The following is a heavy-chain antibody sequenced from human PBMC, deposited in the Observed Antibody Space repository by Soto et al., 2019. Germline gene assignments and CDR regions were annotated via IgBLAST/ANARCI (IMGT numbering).Heavy chain of an antibody. CDR1: GFTVSSNY. CDR2: IYSGGST. D-gene: IGHD1-26*01. Sequence: EVQLVESGGGLVQPGGSLRLSCAASGFTVSSNYMSWVRQAPGKGLEWVSVIYSGGSTYYADSVKGRFTISRHNSKNTLYLQMNSLRAEDTAVYYCARSGELPRDNWLGPWGQGTLVTVSS. V-gene: IGHV3-53*04. CDR3: ARSGELPRDNWLGP. J-gene: IGHJ5*02.